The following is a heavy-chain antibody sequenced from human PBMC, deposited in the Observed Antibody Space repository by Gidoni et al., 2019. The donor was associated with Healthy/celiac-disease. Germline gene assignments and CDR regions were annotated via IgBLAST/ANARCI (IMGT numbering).Heavy chain of an antibody. D-gene: IGHD2-2*02. V-gene: IGHV3-66*01. J-gene: IGHJ5*02. Sequence: EVQLVESGGGLFQPGGSLRLSCAASGFTVRSNYMSWVRQAPGKGLEWVSVIYSGGSTYYADSGKGRFTIARDNSKNTLYLQMNSLRAEDTAVYYCARVTLFPYCSSTSCYKWFDPWGQGTLVTVSS. CDR1: GFTVRSNY. CDR2: IYSGGST. CDR3: ARVTLFPYCSSTSCYKWFDP.